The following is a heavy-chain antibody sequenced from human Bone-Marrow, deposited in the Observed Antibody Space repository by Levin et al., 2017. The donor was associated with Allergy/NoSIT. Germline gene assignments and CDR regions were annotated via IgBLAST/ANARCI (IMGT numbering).Heavy chain of an antibody. CDR1: GFTFSYYE. Sequence: GGSLRLSCAASGFTFSYYEMNWVRQAPGKRLEWVSYISSVGSTIYYADSVKGRFTISRDNAKNSLYLQMNSLRAEDTAVYYCARYAYSSGWAFDYWGQGTLVTVSS. D-gene: IGHD6-19*01. J-gene: IGHJ4*02. V-gene: IGHV3-48*03. CDR2: ISSVGSTI. CDR3: ARYAYSSGWAFDY.